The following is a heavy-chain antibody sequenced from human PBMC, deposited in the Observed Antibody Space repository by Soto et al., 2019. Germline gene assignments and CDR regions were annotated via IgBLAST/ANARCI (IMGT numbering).Heavy chain of an antibody. CDR3: ARYLRGGGVVWFDP. J-gene: IGHJ5*02. CDR2: IYGDDST. Sequence: VQLVESGGGLVQPGGSLRLSCTASGFTVSTTYMSWVRQAPGRGLEWVSLIYGDDSTYYADSVKDRFTISRDHSKRRLYLQMNGLRAADTAVYYCARYLRGGGVVWFDPWGQGTLVTVSS. D-gene: IGHD3-10*01. CDR1: GFTVSTTY. V-gene: IGHV3-66*01.